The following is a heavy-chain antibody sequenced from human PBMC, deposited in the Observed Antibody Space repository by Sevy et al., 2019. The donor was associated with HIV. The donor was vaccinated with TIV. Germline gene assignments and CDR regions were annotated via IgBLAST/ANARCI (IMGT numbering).Heavy chain of an antibody. D-gene: IGHD3-3*01. V-gene: IGHV3-73*01. CDR1: GFTFSGSA. J-gene: IGHJ3*02. CDR3: ARASRLRFLEWPSGRAFDI. Sequence: GGSLRLSCAASGFTFSGSAMHWVRQASGKGLEWIGRIRSKASSYATVYAASVKGRFTISRDDSKNTAYLQMNSLKIEDTAVYYCARASRLRFLEWPSGRAFDIWGQGTMVTVSS. CDR2: IRSKASSYAT.